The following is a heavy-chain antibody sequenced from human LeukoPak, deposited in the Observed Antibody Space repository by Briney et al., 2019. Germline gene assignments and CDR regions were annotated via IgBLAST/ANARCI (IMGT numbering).Heavy chain of an antibody. CDR1: GGSFSGYY. CDR3: ASLGDYGKSDY. Sequence: SETLSLTCAVYGGSFSGYYWSWIRQPPGKGLEWIGEINHSGSTNYNPSLKSRVTISVDTSKNQFSLKLSSVTAADTAVYYCASLGDYGKSDYWGQGTLVTVSS. D-gene: IGHD4-17*01. J-gene: IGHJ4*02. CDR2: INHSGST. V-gene: IGHV4-34*01.